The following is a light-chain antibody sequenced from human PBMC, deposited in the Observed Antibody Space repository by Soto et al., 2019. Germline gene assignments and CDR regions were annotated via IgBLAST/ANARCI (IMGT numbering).Light chain of an antibody. V-gene: IGKV1-5*03. Sequence: EIQMTQSPATLSASVGDRVIITCRASQSISAWLAWYQQKPGKAPKLLIYTASSLESGVPSRFSGSGSGTEFTLTISGLQPDDFATYYCQQYNSNPPTFGGGTKVEIK. CDR1: QSISAW. CDR2: TAS. J-gene: IGKJ4*01. CDR3: QQYNSNPPT.